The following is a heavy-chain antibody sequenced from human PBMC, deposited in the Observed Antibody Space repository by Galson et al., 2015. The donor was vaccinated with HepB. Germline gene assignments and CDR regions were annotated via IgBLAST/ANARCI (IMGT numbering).Heavy chain of an antibody. Sequence: QSGAEVKKPGESLRISCKGSEYTFTGYYMHWVRQDPGQGLEWMGWISPNSGGTNYAQKFQGWVTMTRDTSISTAYMELSRLRSDDTAVYYCARGPRGYLFFDYWGQGSLVTVSS. J-gene: IGHJ4*02. D-gene: IGHD1-1*01. CDR2: ISPNSGGT. V-gene: IGHV1-2*04. CDR3: ARGPRGYLFFDY. CDR1: EYTFTGYY.